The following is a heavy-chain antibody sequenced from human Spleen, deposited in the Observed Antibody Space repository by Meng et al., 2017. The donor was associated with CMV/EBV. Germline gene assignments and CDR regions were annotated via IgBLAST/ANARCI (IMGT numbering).Heavy chain of an antibody. CDR1: GFTFSSYG. Sequence: GGSLRLSCAASGFTFSSYGMHWVRQAPGKGLEWVAFIRYDGSNKYYADSVKGRFTISRDNSKNTVDLQMSSLRVDDTAVYYCARSGYNGYGLDVWGQGTTVTVSS. V-gene: IGHV3-30*02. CDR3: ARSGYNGYGLDV. CDR2: IRYDGSNK. D-gene: IGHD5-24*01. J-gene: IGHJ6*02.